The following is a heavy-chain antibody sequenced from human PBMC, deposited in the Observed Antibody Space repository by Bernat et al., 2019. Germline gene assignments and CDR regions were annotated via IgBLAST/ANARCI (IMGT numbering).Heavy chain of an antibody. J-gene: IGHJ6*03. Sequence: QVQVQESGPGLVKPSETLSLTCTVSGGSISSSSYYWGWIRQPPGKGLEWIGRIHYSGSTYYNPSLKSRVTISVDTSKNQFSLEVTYVPAADTAIYYCARHQSGGLSASSRYYYSYMDVGGKGTTVTVAS. CDR2: IHYSGST. V-gene: IGHV4-39*01. CDR1: GGSISSSSYY. D-gene: IGHD2-2*01. CDR3: ARHQSGGLSASSRYYYSYMDV.